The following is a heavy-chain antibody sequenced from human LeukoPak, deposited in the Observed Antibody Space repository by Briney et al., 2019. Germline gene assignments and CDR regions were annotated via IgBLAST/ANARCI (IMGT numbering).Heavy chain of an antibody. J-gene: IGHJ5*02. D-gene: IGHD6-6*01. CDR3: ARGRIAARPWWFDP. V-gene: IGHV4-39*01. CDR1: GGSNSSSSYY. CDR2: IYYSGST. Sequence: SETLSLTCTVSGGSNSSSSYYWGWIRQPPGKGLEWIGSIYYSGSTYYNPSLKSRVTISVDTSKNQFSLKLSSVTAADTAVYYCARGRIAARPWWFDPWGQGTLVTVSS.